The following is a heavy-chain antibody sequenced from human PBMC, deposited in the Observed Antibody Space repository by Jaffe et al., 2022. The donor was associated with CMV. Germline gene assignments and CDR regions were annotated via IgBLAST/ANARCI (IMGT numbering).Heavy chain of an antibody. V-gene: IGHV3-23*01. D-gene: IGHD6-6*01. CDR3: AKHDGSSSHDPDASDYYYYYGMDV. CDR2: ISGSGGST. CDR1: GFTFSSYA. Sequence: EVQLLESGGGLVQPGGSLRLSCAASGFTFSSYAMSWVRQAPGKGLEWVSAISGSGGSTYYADSVKGRFTISRDNSKNTLYLQMNSLRAEDTAVYYCAKHDGSSSHDPDASDYYYYYGMDVWGQGTTVTVSS. J-gene: IGHJ6*02.